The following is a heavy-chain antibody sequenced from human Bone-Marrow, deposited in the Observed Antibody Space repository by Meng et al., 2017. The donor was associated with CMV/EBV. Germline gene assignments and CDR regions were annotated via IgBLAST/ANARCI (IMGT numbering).Heavy chain of an antibody. CDR3: ARVGRRRATIFGVVIDPSYGMDV. V-gene: IGHV4-61*05. J-gene: IGHJ6*02. CDR2: IYYSGST. CDR1: GGSISSSSYY. Sequence: GSLRLSCTVSGGSISSSSYYWGWIRQPPGKGLEWIGYIYYSGSTNYNPSLKSRVTISVDTSKNQFSLKLSSVTAADTAVYYCARVGRRRATIFGVVIDPSYGMDVWGQGTTVTVSS. D-gene: IGHD3-3*01.